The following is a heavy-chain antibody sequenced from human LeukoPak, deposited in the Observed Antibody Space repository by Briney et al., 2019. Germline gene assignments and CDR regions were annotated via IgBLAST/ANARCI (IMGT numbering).Heavy chain of an antibody. CDR1: GFTVSSNY. V-gene: IGHV3-66*02. Sequence: PGGSLRLSCAASGFTVSSNYMSWVRQAPGKGLEWVSVIYSGGSTYYADSVKGRFTISRDNSKNTLYLQMNSLRAEDTAVYYCARARYYYYMDVWGKGTTVTVSS. CDR2: IYSGGST. CDR3: ARARYYYYMDV. J-gene: IGHJ6*03. D-gene: IGHD6-6*01.